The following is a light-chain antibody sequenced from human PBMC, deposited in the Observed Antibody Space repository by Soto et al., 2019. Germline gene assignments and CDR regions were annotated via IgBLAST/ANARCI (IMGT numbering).Light chain of an antibody. Sequence: QSVLTPPASVAGSPGQSITFSFTGTSSDVGSYDYVSWHQQHPGKAPKPIIYDVNNRPSGVPSRFSGSKSGNTASLIISGLQTEDEADYYCCAYSTSGTHVFGTGTKVTVL. CDR3: CAYSTSGTHV. CDR2: DVN. CDR1: SSDVGSYDY. J-gene: IGLJ1*01. V-gene: IGLV2-14*03.